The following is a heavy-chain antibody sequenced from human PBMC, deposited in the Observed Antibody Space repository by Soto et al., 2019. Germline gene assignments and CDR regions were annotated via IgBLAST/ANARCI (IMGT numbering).Heavy chain of an antibody. J-gene: IGHJ5*02. D-gene: IGHD6-13*01. CDR2: INAANGDT. CDR1: GYTFTSYG. Sequence: ASVKVSCKASGYTFTSYGIHWVRQAPGQRLEWMGWINAANGDTNYSPKFQGRVTITRDTSASTAYMELSSLRSEDTAVYDCVRRHVSATGIDWFDPWGQGTLVTVSS. V-gene: IGHV1-3*01. CDR3: VRRHVSATGIDWFDP.